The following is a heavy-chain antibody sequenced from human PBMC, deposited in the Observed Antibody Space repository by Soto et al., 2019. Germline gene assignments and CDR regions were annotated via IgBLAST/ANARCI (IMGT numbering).Heavy chain of an antibody. CDR3: EPRPGGGGY. CDR1: GFTVSNNY. J-gene: IGHJ4*02. V-gene: IGHV3-53*01. Sequence: EVQLVESGGGLIQPGGSLRLSCAVSGFTVSNNYMSWVRQAPGKGLEGVSVIYSGGYTAYGDSVKGRFTISRDNSKNTLNLKKKTLGAADTALYYWEPRPGGGGYWGQGTLVTVSS. D-gene: IGHD1-26*01. CDR2: IYSGGYT.